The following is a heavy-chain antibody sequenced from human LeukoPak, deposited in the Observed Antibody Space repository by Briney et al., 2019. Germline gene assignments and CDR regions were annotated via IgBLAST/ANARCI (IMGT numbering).Heavy chain of an antibody. J-gene: IGHJ3*02. Sequence: SETLSLTCTVSGGSISSSSYYWGWIRQPPGKGLEWIGSIYYSGSTYYNPSLKSRVTILVDTSKNQFSLKLSSVTAADTAVYYCARSTTVVTPIWDAFDIWGQGTMVTVSS. V-gene: IGHV4-39*07. CDR1: GGSISSSSYY. CDR3: ARSTTVVTPIWDAFDI. D-gene: IGHD4-23*01. CDR2: IYYSGST.